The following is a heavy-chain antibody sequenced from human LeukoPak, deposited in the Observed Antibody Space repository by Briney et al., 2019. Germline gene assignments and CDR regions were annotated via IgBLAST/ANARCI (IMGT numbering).Heavy chain of an antibody. CDR1: GFTVSDNY. CDR3: ARGVYDTSGDVFDI. V-gene: IGHV3-53*01. D-gene: IGHD3-22*01. CDR2: FYLGGSK. J-gene: IGHJ3*02. Sequence: GGSLRLSCAASGFTVSDNYMTWVRQAPGKGLEWVSVFYLGGSKYYARSVKGRLAISRDNSNDMLYLQMNGLGVEDTAVYYCARGVYDTSGDVFDIWGQGTMVTVSS.